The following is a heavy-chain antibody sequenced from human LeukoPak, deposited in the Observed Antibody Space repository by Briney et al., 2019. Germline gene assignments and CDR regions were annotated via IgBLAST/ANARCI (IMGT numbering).Heavy chain of an antibody. Sequence: SQTLSLTCTVSGGSISSGDYYWIWIRQPPGKGLEWIGYIYYSGSTYYNPSLKSRVTISVDTSKNQFSLKLSSVTAADTAVYYCARHYYDSSGYYYYYYMDVWGKGTTVTVSS. CDR2: IYYSGST. CDR1: GGSISSGDYY. CDR3: ARHYYDSSGYYYYYYMDV. D-gene: IGHD3-22*01. J-gene: IGHJ6*03. V-gene: IGHV4-30-4*08.